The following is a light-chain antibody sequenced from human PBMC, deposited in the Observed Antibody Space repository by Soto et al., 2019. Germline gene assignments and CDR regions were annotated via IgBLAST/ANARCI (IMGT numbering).Light chain of an antibody. Sequence: QLVLTQPPSASASLGASVTLTCTLSSGYNNYKVDWYQQRPGKAPRFVMRVDTGGIVGSKGAGIPDRFSVLGSGLNRYLTIKDIQEEDESDFYCGADHGDGNTFVWVYGGGTKLTVL. CDR3: GADHGDGNTFVWV. CDR2: VDTGGIVG. J-gene: IGLJ3*02. CDR1: SGYNNYK. V-gene: IGLV9-49*03.